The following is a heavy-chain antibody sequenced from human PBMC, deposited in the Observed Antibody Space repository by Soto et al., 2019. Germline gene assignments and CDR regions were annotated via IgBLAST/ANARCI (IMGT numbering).Heavy chain of an antibody. J-gene: IGHJ5*02. CDR2: IYYSGST. CDR3: AREHPLLWFGELSGWFDP. CDR1: GSSISSYY. D-gene: IGHD3-10*01. Sequence: ASETLSLTCTVSGSSISSYYWSWIRQPPGKGLEWIGYIYYSGSTNYNPSLKSRVTISVDTSKNQFSLKMSSVTAADTAVYYCAREHPLLWFGELSGWFDPWGQVTLVTVSS. V-gene: IGHV4-59*01.